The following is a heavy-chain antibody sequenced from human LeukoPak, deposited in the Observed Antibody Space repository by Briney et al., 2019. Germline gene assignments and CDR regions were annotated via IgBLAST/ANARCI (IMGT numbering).Heavy chain of an antibody. CDR2: IGIDSGNT. Sequence: PGGSLRLSCAAPGITFSDYSMNWVRQAPGKGLEWISYIGIDSGNTNYADSVKGRFTISGDKAKNSLYLQMNSLRVEDTAVYYCARDYKYAFDNWGQGTLVTVSS. D-gene: IGHD5-24*01. CDR1: GITFSDYS. CDR3: ARDYKYAFDN. V-gene: IGHV3-48*01. J-gene: IGHJ4*02.